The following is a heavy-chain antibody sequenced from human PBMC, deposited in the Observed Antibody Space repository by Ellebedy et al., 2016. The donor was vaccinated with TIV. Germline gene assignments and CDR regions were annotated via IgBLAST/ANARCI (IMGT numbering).Heavy chain of an antibody. CDR1: GYNFTSYD. V-gene: IGHV1-8*01. CDR3: ARERRYCTEGYCYSGGMDV. CDR2: MNPKSGNR. J-gene: IGHJ6*02. Sequence: AASVKVSCKASGYNFTSYDINWVRQATGQGLEWMGWMNPKSGNRGYAQEFQGRFSMSRNTSTNTAYMELTRLTSEDTAVYYCARERRYCTEGYCYSGGMDVWGQGTTVTVS. D-gene: IGHD2-8*02.